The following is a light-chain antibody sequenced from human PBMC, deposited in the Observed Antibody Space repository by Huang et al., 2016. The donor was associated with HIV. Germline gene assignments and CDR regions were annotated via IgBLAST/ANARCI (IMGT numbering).Light chain of an antibody. V-gene: IGKV1-39*01. CDR3: QQSHSTPQT. Sequence: DIQMTQSPSSLSASVGDRVTITCRASQTIKKYLNGYQQKPGQAPRLLIYGASNLQTEVPSRFSGSGSGTDFSLTISSLQPEDFAIYYCQQSHSTPQTFGQGTRLDIK. CDR1: QTIKKY. J-gene: IGKJ5*01. CDR2: GAS.